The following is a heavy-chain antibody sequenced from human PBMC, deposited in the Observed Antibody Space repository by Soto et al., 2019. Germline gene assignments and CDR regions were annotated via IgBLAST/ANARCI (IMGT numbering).Heavy chain of an antibody. V-gene: IGHV1-2*02. CDR1: GSSFRNYG. J-gene: IGHJ4*02. D-gene: IGHD5-12*01. CDR2: INPNSGGT. CDR3: AREGRDGYNTYYFDE. Sequence: VSVAVSCKASGSSFRNYGSSWVRQAKGQGLEWMGWINPNSGGTNYAQKFQGRVTMTRDTSISTAYMELSRLRSDDTAVYYCAREGRDGYNTYYFDEWGQGTLVTGSS.